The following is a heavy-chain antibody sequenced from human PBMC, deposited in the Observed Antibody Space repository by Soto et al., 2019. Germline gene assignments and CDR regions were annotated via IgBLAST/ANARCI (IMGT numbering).Heavy chain of an antibody. Sequence: GGCLRLSCAAAGFTFSSYGMHWVRQAPGKGLEWVAVISYDGSNKYYADSVKGRFTISRDNSKNTLYLQMNSLRAEDTAVYYCAKTTDDFWSGPNYYGMDVWGQGTTVTVSS. CDR2: ISYDGSNK. J-gene: IGHJ6*02. D-gene: IGHD3-3*01. CDR1: GFTFSSYG. CDR3: AKTTDDFWSGPNYYGMDV. V-gene: IGHV3-30*18.